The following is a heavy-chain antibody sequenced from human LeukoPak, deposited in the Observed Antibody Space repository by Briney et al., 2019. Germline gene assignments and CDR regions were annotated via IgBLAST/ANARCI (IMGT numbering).Heavy chain of an antibody. D-gene: IGHD3-16*01. CDR1: GFTFSDSW. CDR2: MNQDGSAK. J-gene: IGHJ6*02. Sequence: GGSLRLSCAASGFTFSDSWMSWVRQAPGKGLEWVANMNQDGSAKGYVDSVKGRFTISRDNARNSLYLQMSSLRPEDTAVYYCATYTHWVAGDVWDQGTTVTVSS. V-gene: IGHV3-7*01. CDR3: ATYTHWVAGDV.